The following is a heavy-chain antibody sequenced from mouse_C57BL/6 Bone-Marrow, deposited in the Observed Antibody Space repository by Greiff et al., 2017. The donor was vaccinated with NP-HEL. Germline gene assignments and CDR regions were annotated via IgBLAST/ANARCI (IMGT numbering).Heavy chain of an antibody. CDR2: IDPSDSYT. CDR1: GYTFTSYW. J-gene: IGHJ4*01. D-gene: IGHD2-5*01. V-gene: IGHV1-50*01. Sequence: QVQLQQPGAELVKPGASVKLSCKASGYTFTSYWMQWVKQRPGQGLEWIGEIDPSDSYTNYNQKFQGKATLTVDTSSSTAYRQLSSLTSEDTAVDYCAKDYSNYDAMDYWGQGTSVTVSS. CDR3: AKDYSNYDAMDY.